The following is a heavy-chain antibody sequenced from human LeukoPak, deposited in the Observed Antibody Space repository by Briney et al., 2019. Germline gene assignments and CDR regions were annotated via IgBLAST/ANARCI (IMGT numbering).Heavy chain of an antibody. J-gene: IGHJ4*02. CDR3: ARGPSVWGSYRYPGFGYFDY. Sequence: GGSLRLSCAASGFTFSSYGMHWVRQAPGKGLEWVAVIWYDGSNKYYADSVKGRFTISRDNSKNTLYLQMNSLRAEDTAVYYCARGPSVWGSYRYPGFGYFDYWGQGTLVTVSS. D-gene: IGHD3-16*02. CDR1: GFTFSSYG. V-gene: IGHV3-33*01. CDR2: IWYDGSNK.